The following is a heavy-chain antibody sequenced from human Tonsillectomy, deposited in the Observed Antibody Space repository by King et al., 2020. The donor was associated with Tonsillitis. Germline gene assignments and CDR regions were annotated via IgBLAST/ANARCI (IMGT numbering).Heavy chain of an antibody. V-gene: IGHV3-21*01. CDR3: ARGGSPGGWYLDY. Sequence: VQLVESGGGLVKPGGSLRLSCAASGFTFSSYSMNGVRQAPGKGLEWVSSVSSSSSYIFYADSVKGRFTISRDNAKNSLYLQMNSLRAEDTAVYYCARGGSPGGWYLDYWGQGTLVTVSS. J-gene: IGHJ4*02. CDR2: VSSSSSYI. CDR1: GFTFSSYS. D-gene: IGHD6-19*01.